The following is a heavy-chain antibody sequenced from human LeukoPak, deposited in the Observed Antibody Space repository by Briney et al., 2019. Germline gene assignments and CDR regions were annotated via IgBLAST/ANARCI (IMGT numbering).Heavy chain of an antibody. Sequence: GGSLRLSCAASGFTFSTYWMTWVRQAPGKGLEWVAVISYDGSNKYYADSVKGRFTISRDNSKNMLYLQMNSLRAEDTAVYYCAKDTAMDPRRFDYWGQGTLVTVSS. J-gene: IGHJ4*02. CDR2: ISYDGSNK. CDR3: AKDTAMDPRRFDY. V-gene: IGHV3-30*18. CDR1: GFTFSTYW. D-gene: IGHD5-18*01.